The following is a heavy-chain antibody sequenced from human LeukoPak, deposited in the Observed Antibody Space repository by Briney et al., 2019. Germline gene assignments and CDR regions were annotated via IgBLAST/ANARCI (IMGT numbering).Heavy chain of an antibody. CDR1: GYTFTRYG. V-gene: IGHV1-18*01. CDR2: ISAYNGNT. D-gene: IGHD2-2*01. Sequence: ASVKVYCKASGYTFTRYGITWVRQAPGQGLEWMGWISAYNGNTNYAHKVQGRVTMTTDTSTSTAYMELRSLSSDDTAVYYCARDNSAISDCSSASCFHFNYWGQGTLVTVSS. J-gene: IGHJ4*02. CDR3: ARDNSAISDCSSASCFHFNY.